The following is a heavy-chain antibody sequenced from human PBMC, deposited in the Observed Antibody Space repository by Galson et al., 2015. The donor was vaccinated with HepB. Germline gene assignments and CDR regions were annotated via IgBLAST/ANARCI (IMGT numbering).Heavy chain of an antibody. CDR1: GYTSTSYY. CDR2: INPSGGST. J-gene: IGHJ4*02. D-gene: IGHD3-16*01. Sequence: SVKVSCKASGYTSTSYYMHWVQQAPGQGLEWMGIINPSGGSTSYAQKFQGRVTMTRDTSTSTVYMELSSLRSEDTAVYYCARLYDTLLYYFDYWGQGTLVTVSS. CDR3: ARLYDTLLYYFDY. V-gene: IGHV1-46*01.